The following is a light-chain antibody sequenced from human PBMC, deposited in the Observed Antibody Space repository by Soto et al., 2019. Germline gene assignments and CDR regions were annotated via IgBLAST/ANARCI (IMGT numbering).Light chain of an antibody. CDR3: ETWDSNTRV. CDR2: LEGRGTY. V-gene: IGLV4-60*03. J-gene: IGLJ3*02. CDR1: SGHSSFI. Sequence: QLVLTQSSSASASLGSSVNLTCTLSSGHSSFIIACHQQQPGKAPRYWMKLEGRGTYNKGSGVPDRYSGSTSGADRYLTIQTLQSDDEAHDYCETWDSNTRVFGGETKVTDL.